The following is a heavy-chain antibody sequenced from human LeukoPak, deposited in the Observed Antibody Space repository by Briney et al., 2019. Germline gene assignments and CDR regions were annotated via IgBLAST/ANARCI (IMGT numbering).Heavy chain of an antibody. V-gene: IGHV4-39*07. CDR1: GLTVSSNY. Sequence: AGGSLRLSCAASGLTVSSNYMSWVRQPPGKGLEWIGSIYYSGSTYYNPSLKSRVTISVDTSKNQFSLKLSSVTAADTAVYYCARGDDYGDYVPSDYWGQGTLVTVSS. CDR2: IYYSGST. J-gene: IGHJ4*02. D-gene: IGHD4-17*01. CDR3: ARGDDYGDYVPSDY.